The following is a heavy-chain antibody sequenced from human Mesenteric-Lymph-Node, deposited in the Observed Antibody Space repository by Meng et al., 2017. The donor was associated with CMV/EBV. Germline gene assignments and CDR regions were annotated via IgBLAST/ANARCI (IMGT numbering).Heavy chain of an antibody. Sequence: GESLKISCAASGFNLTYYAIHWVRQAPGKGLEWVTVISYDGTIKYYVHSVKGRFTISRENSKNTVSLQMDSLRADDTAVYYCARGGYDFWSGYTNYYGMDVWGQGTTVTVSS. V-gene: IGHV3-30-3*01. D-gene: IGHD3-3*01. CDR2: ISYDGTIK. CDR1: GFNLTYYA. CDR3: ARGGYDFWSGYTNYYGMDV. J-gene: IGHJ6*02.